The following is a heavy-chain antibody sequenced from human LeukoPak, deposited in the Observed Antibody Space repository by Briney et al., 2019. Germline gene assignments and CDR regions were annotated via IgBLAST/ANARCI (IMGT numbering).Heavy chain of an antibody. D-gene: IGHD3-3*01. V-gene: IGHV1-46*01. CDR3: ARAPNGYDFWSGYDY. CDR2: INPSGDST. J-gene: IGHJ4*02. Sequence: VASVKVSCKASGYTFTSYYMHWVRRAPGQGLEWMGIINPSGDSTSYAQKFQGRVTMTRDTSTSTVYMELSSLSSEDTAVYYCARAPNGYDFWSGYDYWGQGTLVTVSS. CDR1: GYTFTSYY.